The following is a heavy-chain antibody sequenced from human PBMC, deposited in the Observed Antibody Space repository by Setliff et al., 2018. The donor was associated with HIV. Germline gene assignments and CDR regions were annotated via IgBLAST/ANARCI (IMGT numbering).Heavy chain of an antibody. D-gene: IGHD5-18*01. J-gene: IGHJ4*02. CDR2: IKQDGSEK. CDR3: ARGARGYSYG. CDR1: GFTFSSYW. Sequence: PGGSLRLSCAGSGFTFSSYWMSWVRQAPGKGLEWVANIKQDGSEKYYVESVKGRFTISRDNANNSLYLQMNGLRAEDTAVYYCARGARGYSYGWGQGTLVTVSS. V-gene: IGHV3-7*01.